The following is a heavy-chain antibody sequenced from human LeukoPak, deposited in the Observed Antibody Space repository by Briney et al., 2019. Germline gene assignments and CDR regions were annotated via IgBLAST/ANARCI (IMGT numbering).Heavy chain of an antibody. Sequence: LETLSLTCTVSGDSIDSYYWSWIRQPPGEGPQWIGYVFYSGPTNYDASLRSRVAISVDRSKNQFSLKLTSVSAADTAVYYCAGRSARYFDSWGQGTLVTVSS. CDR2: VFYSGPT. D-gene: IGHD1-26*01. J-gene: IGHJ4*02. CDR3: AGRSARYFDS. CDR1: GDSIDSYY. V-gene: IGHV4-59*01.